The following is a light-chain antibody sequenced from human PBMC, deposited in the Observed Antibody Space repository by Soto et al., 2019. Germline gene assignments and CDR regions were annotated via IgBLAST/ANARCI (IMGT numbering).Light chain of an antibody. Sequence: QSVLTQPASVSGSPGQSITISCTGTSSDVGRYNHVSWYQHHLGKAPKLIISEVSNRPSGVSNRFSGSKSGYTASLTISGLQAEDEADYYCNSHTSGDFRVFGTGTKVTVL. J-gene: IGLJ1*01. V-gene: IGLV2-14*01. CDR3: NSHTSGDFRV. CDR1: SSDVGRYNH. CDR2: EVS.